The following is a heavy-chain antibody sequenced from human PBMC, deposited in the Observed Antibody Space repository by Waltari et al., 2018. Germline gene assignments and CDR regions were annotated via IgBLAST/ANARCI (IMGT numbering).Heavy chain of an antibody. CDR1: GGTFSSYT. CDR2: IIPDPVNA. J-gene: IGHJ4*02. CDR3: ARDVVVPAAKITIFGVVTGGYFDY. V-gene: IGHV1-69*08. D-gene: IGHD3-3*01. Sequence: QVQLVQSGAEVKKPGSSVKVSCKASGGTFSSYTISWVRQAPGQGLEWMGRIIPDPVNANDAQKFQGRITITADKSTSTAYMGLSSLRSEDTAVYYCARDVVVPAAKITIFGVVTGGYFDYWGQGTLVTVSS.